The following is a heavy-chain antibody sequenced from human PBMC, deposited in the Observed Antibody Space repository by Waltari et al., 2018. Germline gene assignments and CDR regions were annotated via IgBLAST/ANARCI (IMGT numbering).Heavy chain of an antibody. D-gene: IGHD5-12*01. CDR2: IYYSGST. CDR3: ARHWKKSGYRFDP. CDR1: GGSISSSSYY. Sequence: QLQLQESGPGLVKPSETLSLTCTVSGGSISSSSYYWGWIRQSPGKGLEWIGRIYYSGSTHKNPTLKRRVTISGDTSKNQFSLELSSVTAADTAVYYCARHWKKSGYRFDPWGQGTLVTVSS. J-gene: IGHJ5*02. V-gene: IGHV4-39*01.